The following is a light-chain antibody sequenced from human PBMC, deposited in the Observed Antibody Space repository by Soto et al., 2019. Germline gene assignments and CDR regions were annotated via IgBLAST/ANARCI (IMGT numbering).Light chain of an antibody. CDR2: AAS. Sequence: DIQMTQSPSSLSASVGDRVIITCRASQSIVTYLNWYLQKPGKAPKLLIYAASNLQSGVPSRFSGSGSGTDFTLTISSLQPEDFAIYYCQQSYSSPQTFGQGTKVDIK. CDR3: QQSYSSPQT. J-gene: IGKJ1*01. V-gene: IGKV1-39*01. CDR1: QSIVTY.